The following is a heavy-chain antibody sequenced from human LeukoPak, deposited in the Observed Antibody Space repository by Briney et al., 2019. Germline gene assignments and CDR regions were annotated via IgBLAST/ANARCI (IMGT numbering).Heavy chain of an antibody. Sequence: GGSLRLSCAASGFTFDDYAMHWVRQAPGKGLEWVSGISWNSGSIGYADSVKGRFTISRDNAKNSLYLQMNSLRAEDTALYYCAKDSSSWYYFDYWGQGTLVTVSP. CDR2: ISWNSGSI. V-gene: IGHV3-9*01. D-gene: IGHD6-13*01. CDR1: GFTFDDYA. CDR3: AKDSSSWYYFDY. J-gene: IGHJ4*02.